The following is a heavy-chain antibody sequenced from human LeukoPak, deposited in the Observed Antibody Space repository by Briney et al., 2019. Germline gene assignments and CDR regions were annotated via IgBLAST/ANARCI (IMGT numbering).Heavy chain of an antibody. CDR1: GGSFSGYY. CDR3: ARGQGTVTTH. J-gene: IGHJ4*02. Sequence: PSETLSLTCAVSGGSFSGYYWTWIRQPPGKGLEWIGEINHSGSADYNPSLKSRVTISLDTSKNQFSLKLSSVTAADTAVYYCARGQGTVTTHWGQGALVTVSS. D-gene: IGHD4-17*01. CDR2: INHSGSA. V-gene: IGHV4-34*01.